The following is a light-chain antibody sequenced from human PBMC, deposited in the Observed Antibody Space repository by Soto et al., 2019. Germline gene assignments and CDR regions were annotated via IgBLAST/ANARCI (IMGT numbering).Light chain of an antibody. J-gene: IGKJ2*01. CDR2: GAS. Sequence: EIVMTQSPANLSVSPGERAILSCRASQSVSSNLAWYQQKPGQGPRLLIYGASTRATSIPARFSGSGSGTEFTLNINSLQSEDFAVYYCQQYNKWPPYTFGQGTKLEIK. V-gene: IGKV3-15*01. CDR3: QQYNKWPPYT. CDR1: QSVSSN.